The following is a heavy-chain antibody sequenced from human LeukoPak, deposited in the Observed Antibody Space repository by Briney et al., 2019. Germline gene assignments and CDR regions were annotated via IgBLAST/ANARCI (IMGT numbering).Heavy chain of an antibody. D-gene: IGHD1-26*01. CDR3: ARGATYAYYQDY. CDR1: GFSVSSNY. J-gene: IGHJ4*02. Sequence: PGGSLRLSCAASGFSVSSNYMSWVRQAPGKGLEWVSSISSSSSYIYYADSVKGRFTISRDNAKNTLYLQMNSLRAEDTAVYYCARGATYAYYQDYWGQGTLVTVSS. CDR2: ISSSSSYI. V-gene: IGHV3-21*01.